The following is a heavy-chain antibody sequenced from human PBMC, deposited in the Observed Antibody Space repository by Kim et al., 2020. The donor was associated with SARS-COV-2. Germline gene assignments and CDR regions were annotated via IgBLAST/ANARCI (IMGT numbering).Heavy chain of an antibody. D-gene: IGHD3-9*01. CDR2: IYYSGST. CDR1: GGSISSSSYY. J-gene: IGHJ5*02. V-gene: IGHV4-39*07. CDR3: ARAMRGQYYDILTGYYGSDWFDP. Sequence: SETLSLTCTVSGGSISSSSYYWGWIRQPPGKGLEWIGSIYYSGSTYYNPSLKSRVTISVDTSKNQFSLKLSSETAADTAVYYCARAMRGQYYDILTGYYGSDWFDPWGQGTLVTVSS.